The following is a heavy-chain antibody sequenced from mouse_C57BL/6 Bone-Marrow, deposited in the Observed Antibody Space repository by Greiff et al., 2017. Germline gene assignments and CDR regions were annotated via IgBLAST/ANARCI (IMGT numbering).Heavy chain of an antibody. V-gene: IGHV14-4*01. J-gene: IGHJ4*01. D-gene: IGHD1-1*01. CDR1: GFNIKDDY. Sequence: EVQLQQSGAELVRPGASVKLSCTASGFNIKDDYMHWVKQRPEQGLEWIGWIDPENGDTEYASKFQGKATITADTSSNTAYLQLSSLTSEDTAVYYCTRTVVAHYYAMDYWGQGTSVTVSS. CDR2: IDPENGDT. CDR3: TRTVVAHYYAMDY.